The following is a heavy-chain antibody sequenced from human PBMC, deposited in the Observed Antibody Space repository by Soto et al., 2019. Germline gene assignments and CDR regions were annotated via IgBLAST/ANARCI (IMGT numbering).Heavy chain of an antibody. Sequence: QVQLMQSGAEVKKPGASVKVSCKASGNTFTNYYIHWVRQAPGQGLEWMGTINPSGGHTTYAQKFLGRVTMTRDTSTSTLYMELTRLRSADTAVYYCARGGHVVVVTAAFDYWGQGTLVTVSS. CDR1: GNTFTNYY. D-gene: IGHD2-21*02. V-gene: IGHV1-46*01. CDR2: INPSGGHT. CDR3: ARGGHVVVVTAAFDY. J-gene: IGHJ4*02.